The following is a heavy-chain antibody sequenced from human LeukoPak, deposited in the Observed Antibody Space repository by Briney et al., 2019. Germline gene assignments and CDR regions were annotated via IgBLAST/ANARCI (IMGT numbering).Heavy chain of an antibody. J-gene: IGHJ3*02. Sequence: PSETLSLTCAVYGGSFSGYYWSWIRQPPGKGLEWIGEINHSGSTNYNPSLKSRVTISVDTSKNQFSLKLSSVTAADTAVYYCAREGHYYDSSGHDAFDIWGQGTMVTVSS. CDR3: AREGHYYDSSGHDAFDI. CDR1: GGSFSGYY. V-gene: IGHV4-34*01. D-gene: IGHD3-22*01. CDR2: INHSGST.